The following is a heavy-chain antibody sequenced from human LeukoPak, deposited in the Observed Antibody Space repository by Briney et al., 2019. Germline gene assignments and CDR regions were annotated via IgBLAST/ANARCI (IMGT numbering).Heavy chain of an antibody. CDR1: GYTFTSYA. J-gene: IGHJ4*02. CDR3: ARDLDRYSSSWYESDY. CDR2: INTNTGNP. Sequence: ASVKVSCKASGYTFTSYAMNWVRQAPGQGLEWMGWINTNTGNPTYAQGFTGRFVFSLDTSVSTAYPQISSLKAEDTAVYYCARDLDRYSSSWYESDYWGQGTLVTVSS. D-gene: IGHD6-13*01. V-gene: IGHV7-4-1*02.